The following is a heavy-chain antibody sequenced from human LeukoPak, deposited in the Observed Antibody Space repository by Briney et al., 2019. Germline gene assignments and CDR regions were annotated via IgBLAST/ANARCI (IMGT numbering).Heavy chain of an antibody. CDR1: GGSINNLF. CDR3: AREGPLGKYYDY. Sequence: PSETLSLTCTVSGGSINNLFWTWIRQLPGKGLEWIGYFSYSGGTTYNPSLKSRVTISIDTSKNQFSLNLNSVTAADTAVYYCAREGPLGKYYDYWGPGTLVTVSS. CDR2: FSYSGGT. J-gene: IGHJ4*02. V-gene: IGHV4-59*01. D-gene: IGHD3-16*01.